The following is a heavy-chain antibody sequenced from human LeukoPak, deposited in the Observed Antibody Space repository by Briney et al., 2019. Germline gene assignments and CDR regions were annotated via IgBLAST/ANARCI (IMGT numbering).Heavy chain of an antibody. V-gene: IGHV3-74*01. D-gene: IGHD4-11*01. CDR3: ARFIVTVTSLP. CDR2: IKPDGSSE. CDR1: GFTFSDYW. J-gene: IGHJ5*02. Sequence: RGALRLSSAAPGFTFSDYWMHSVRQAPGKRLLWVSRIKPDGSSENYADSVKGRFTISRDNSKNTLYLQMNSLRAEDTAVYYCARFIVTVTSLPWGHGTLVTVSS.